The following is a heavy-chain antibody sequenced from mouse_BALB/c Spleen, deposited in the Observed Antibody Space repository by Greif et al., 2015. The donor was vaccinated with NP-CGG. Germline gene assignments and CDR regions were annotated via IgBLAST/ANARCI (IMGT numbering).Heavy chain of an antibody. Sequence: EVQLQQSGAELVRSGASVKLSCTASGFNIKDYYMHWVKQRPEQGLEWIGWIDPENGDTEYAPKFQGKATMTADTSSNTAYLQLSSLTSEDTAVYYCNAYSGTGFAYWGQGTLVTVSA. J-gene: IGHJ3*01. CDR1: GFNIKDYY. V-gene: IGHV14-4*02. CDR3: NAYSGTGFAY. D-gene: IGHD4-1*01. CDR2: IDPENGDT.